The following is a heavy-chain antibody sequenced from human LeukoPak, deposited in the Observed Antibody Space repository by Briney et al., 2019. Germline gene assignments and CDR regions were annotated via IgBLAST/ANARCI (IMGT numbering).Heavy chain of an antibody. D-gene: IGHD3-22*01. CDR3: ARVLGSGYYDSSVYYYYP. CDR1: GGTFSSYA. CDR2: IIPILGIA. V-gene: IGHV1-69*04. Sequence: SVKVSCKASGGTFSSYAISWVRQAPGQGLEWMGRIIPILGIANYAQKFQGRVTITADTSTSTAYMELSSLRSEDTAVYYCARVLGSGYYDSSVYYYYPWGQGTLVTVSS. J-gene: IGHJ5*02.